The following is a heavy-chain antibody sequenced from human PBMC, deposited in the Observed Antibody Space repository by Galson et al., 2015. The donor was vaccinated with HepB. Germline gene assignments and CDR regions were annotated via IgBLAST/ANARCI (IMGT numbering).Heavy chain of an antibody. CDR3: ARVGGTLAYCGGDCPDAFDI. CDR1: GFTFSDYY. J-gene: IGHJ3*02. Sequence: SLRLSCAASGFTFSDYYMSWIRQAPGKGLEWVSYISSSSSYTNYADSVKGRFTISRDNAKNSLYLQMNSLRAEDTAVYYCARVGGTLAYCGGDCPDAFDIWGQGTMVTVSS. CDR2: ISSSSSYT. D-gene: IGHD2-21*01. V-gene: IGHV3-11*06.